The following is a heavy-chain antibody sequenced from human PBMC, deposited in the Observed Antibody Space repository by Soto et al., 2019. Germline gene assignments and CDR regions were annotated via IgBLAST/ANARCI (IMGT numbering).Heavy chain of an antibody. V-gene: IGHV3-30*18. Sequence: QVQLVESGGGVVQPGRSLRLSCAASGFTFSHYAMHWVRQAPGKGLEWVALMSYDGSNEYYADSVKGRFTISRDNSKTTLYLQMNSLRAEATAVYYCAKDGSHNFDYWGQGTLVTVSS. CDR2: MSYDGSNE. D-gene: IGHD1-26*01. J-gene: IGHJ4*02. CDR1: GFTFSHYA. CDR3: AKDGSHNFDY.